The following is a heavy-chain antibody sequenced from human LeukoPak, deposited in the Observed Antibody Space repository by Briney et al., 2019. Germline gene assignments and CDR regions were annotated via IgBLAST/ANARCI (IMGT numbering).Heavy chain of an antibody. CDR2: IRYDGSNK. Sequence: PGGSLRLSCAASGFTFSSYGMHWVRQAPGKGLEWVAFIRYDGSNKYYADSVKGRFTISRDNSKNTLYLQMNSLRAEDTAVYYCAKDHQATTVKGKTNWFDPWGQGTLVTVSS. V-gene: IGHV3-30*02. CDR3: AKDHQATTVKGKTNWFDP. D-gene: IGHD4-17*01. J-gene: IGHJ5*02. CDR1: GFTFSSYG.